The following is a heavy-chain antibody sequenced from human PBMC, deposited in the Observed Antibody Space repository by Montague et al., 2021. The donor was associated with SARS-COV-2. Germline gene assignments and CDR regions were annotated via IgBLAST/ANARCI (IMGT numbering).Heavy chain of an antibody. D-gene: IGHD4-23*01. Sequence: SLRLSCAASGFTFSSYDMHWVRQATGKGLEWVSAIGTAGDTYYPGSVKGRFTISRENAKNSLYLQMNSLRAGDTAVYYCARAGLGGAYYYYYGMDVWGQGTTVTVPS. J-gene: IGHJ6*02. CDR1: GFTFSSYD. CDR3: ARAGLGGAYYYYYGMDV. V-gene: IGHV3-13*01. CDR2: IGTAGDT.